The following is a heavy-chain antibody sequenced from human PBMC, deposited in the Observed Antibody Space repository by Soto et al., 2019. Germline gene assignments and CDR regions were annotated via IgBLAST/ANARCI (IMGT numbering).Heavy chain of an antibody. Sequence: QLQLQESGSGLVKPSQTLSLTCAVSGGSISSGGYSWSWIRQPPGKGLEWIGYIYHSGSTYYNPSLKSRGTISVDRSKNQVSRKLSSVTAADTAVYYCARAHDGDYGYGTDVWGQGTTVTVSS. D-gene: IGHD4-17*01. V-gene: IGHV4-30-2*01. J-gene: IGHJ6*02. CDR2: IYHSGST. CDR3: ARAHDGDYGYGTDV. CDR1: GGSISSGGYS.